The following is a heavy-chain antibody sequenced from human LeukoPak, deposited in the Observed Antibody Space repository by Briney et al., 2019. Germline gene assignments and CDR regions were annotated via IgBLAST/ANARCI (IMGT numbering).Heavy chain of an antibody. Sequence: GASVKVSCKASGYTFTSYDINWMRQATGQGLEWMGWMNPNSGNTGYAQKFQGRVTMTRNTSISTAYMELSSLRSEDTAVYYCARVRGDYDFWSGSNWFDPWGQGTLVTVSS. D-gene: IGHD3-3*01. CDR1: GYTFTSYD. J-gene: IGHJ5*02. CDR2: MNPNSGNT. V-gene: IGHV1-8*01. CDR3: ARVRGDYDFWSGSNWFDP.